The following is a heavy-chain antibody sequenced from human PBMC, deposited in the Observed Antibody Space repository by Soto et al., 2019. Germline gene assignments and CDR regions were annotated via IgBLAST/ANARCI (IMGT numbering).Heavy chain of an antibody. V-gene: IGHV4-30-4*02. CDR3: ARGVDTMAFDH. CDR2: IYNSGST. D-gene: IGHD2-2*01. CDR1: GDSLRSGDYY. J-gene: IGHJ5*02. Sequence: NPXETLSLTCTVSGDSLRSGDYYWSWIRQPPGKGLEWIGYIYNSGSTYYEPSLRSRLTISEDLSKNQLSLRLTAVTAADTAVYYCARGVDTMAFDHWGQGTLVTVSS.